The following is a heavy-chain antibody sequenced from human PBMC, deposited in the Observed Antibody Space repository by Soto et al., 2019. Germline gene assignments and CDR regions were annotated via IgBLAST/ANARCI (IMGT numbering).Heavy chain of an antibody. CDR2: IYYTGGT. V-gene: IGHV4-61*01. J-gene: IGHJ6*02. D-gene: IGHD3-16*01. Sequence: SETLSLTCTVSGGSVSGTSYYWTWIRQPPGKGLEWIGYIYYTGGTNYSPSLRSRVTISVDTSKNQFSLNLSSVTAADTAVYYCARDLRLPVDLGGYYYYGMDVWGQGTTVTVSS. CDR3: ARDLRLPVDLGGYYYYGMDV. CDR1: GGSVSGTSYY.